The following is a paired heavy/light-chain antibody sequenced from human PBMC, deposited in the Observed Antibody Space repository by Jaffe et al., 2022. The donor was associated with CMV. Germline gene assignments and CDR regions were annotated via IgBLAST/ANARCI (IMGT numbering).Light chain of an antibody. J-gene: IGLJ2*01. CDR1: SSDIGSYNL. CDR2: EVS. CDR3: CSYAGSSTHVV. V-gene: IGLV2-23*02. Sequence: QSALTQPASVSGSPGQSITISCTGTSSDIGSYNLVSWYQQHPGKAPKLMIYEVSRWPSGVSNRFSGSKSGNTASLTISGLQAEDEADYYCCSYAGSSTHVVFGGGTKLTVL.
Heavy chain of an antibody. Sequence: EVQLVESGGGLVQPGGSLRLSCIASGFTFSSYWMHWVRQAPGRGLVWVSHISTDGSSTTYADSVKGRFTISRDNAKNTLYLQMNSLRAEDTAVYYCASGSRYVPRDYRGQGTLVTVSS. D-gene: IGHD1-1*01. CDR1: GFTFSSYW. CDR2: ISTDGSST. J-gene: IGHJ4*02. V-gene: IGHV3-74*03. CDR3: ASGSRYVPRDY.